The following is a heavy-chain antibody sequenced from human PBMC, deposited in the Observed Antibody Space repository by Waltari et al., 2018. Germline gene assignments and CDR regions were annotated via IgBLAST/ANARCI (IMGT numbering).Heavy chain of an antibody. CDR3: ASLIQLWTPPN. D-gene: IGHD5-18*01. Sequence: EVQLVESGGGLVQPGGSLRLSCAASGFTFSSYSMNWVRQDPGKGLEWVSYISSSSTIYYADSVKGRFTISRDNAKNSLYLQMNSLRAEDTAVYYCASLIQLWTPPNWGQGTLVTVSS. V-gene: IGHV3-48*01. J-gene: IGHJ4*02. CDR1: GFTFSSYS. CDR2: ISSSSTI.